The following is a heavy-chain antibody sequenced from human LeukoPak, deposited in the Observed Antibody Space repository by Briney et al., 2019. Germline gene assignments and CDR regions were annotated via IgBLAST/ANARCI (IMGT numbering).Heavy chain of an antibody. CDR3: AKGVGHCSGGSCQQFDY. CDR1: GFTFSSYA. J-gene: IGHJ4*02. D-gene: IGHD2-15*01. Sequence: GGSLRLSCAASGFTFSSYAMSWVRQAPGKGLEWVSAISGSGGITSYADSVKGRFTISRDNSKNTLYLQMNSLRAEDTAVYYCAKGVGHCSGGSCQQFDYWGQGTLVTVSS. V-gene: IGHV3-23*01. CDR2: ISGSGGIT.